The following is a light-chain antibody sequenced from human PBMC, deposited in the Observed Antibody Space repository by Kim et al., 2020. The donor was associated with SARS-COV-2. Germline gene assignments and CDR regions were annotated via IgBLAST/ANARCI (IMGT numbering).Light chain of an antibody. Sequence: GQSITIPGIGSSSDIAGYKPSSWYQQHPGKPPKLIISDVTKRPSGVSNRFSGSKSGNTASLTISGLQADDEADYYCSSYTAASTWVFGGGTKVTVL. CDR1: SSDIAGYKP. CDR3: SSYTAASTWV. CDR2: DVT. V-gene: IGLV2-14*03. J-gene: IGLJ2*01.